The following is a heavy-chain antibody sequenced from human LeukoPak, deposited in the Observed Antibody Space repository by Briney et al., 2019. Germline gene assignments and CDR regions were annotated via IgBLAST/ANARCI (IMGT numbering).Heavy chain of an antibody. Sequence: PSETLSLTCAVYGGSFSGYYWSWIRQPPGKGLEWIGEINHRGSTNYNPSLKSRVTISVDTSKNQFSLKLSSVTAADTAVYYCARGSGAAVAGYYFDYRGQGTLVTVSS. CDR2: INHRGST. V-gene: IGHV4-34*01. CDR3: ARGSGAAVAGYYFDY. CDR1: GGSFSGYY. J-gene: IGHJ4*02. D-gene: IGHD6-19*01.